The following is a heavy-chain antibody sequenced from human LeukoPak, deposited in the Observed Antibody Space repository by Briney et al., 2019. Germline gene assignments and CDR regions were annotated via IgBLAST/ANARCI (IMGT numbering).Heavy chain of an antibody. CDR2: ISYDGSNK. Sequence: GGSLRLSCAASGFTFSSYGMHWVRQAPGKGLEWVAVISYDGSNKYYADSVKGRFTISRDNSKNTLYLQMNSLRAEDTAVYYCARGPYSSSWFDYWGQGTLVTVSS. CDR3: ARGPYSSSWFDY. J-gene: IGHJ4*02. V-gene: IGHV3-30*03. CDR1: GFTFSSYG. D-gene: IGHD6-13*01.